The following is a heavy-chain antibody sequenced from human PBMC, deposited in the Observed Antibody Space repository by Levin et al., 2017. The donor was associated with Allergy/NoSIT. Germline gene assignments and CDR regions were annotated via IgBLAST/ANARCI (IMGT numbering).Heavy chain of an antibody. CDR1: GFTFSSYS. CDR3: ARSQQQLAPDI. V-gene: IGHV3-21*01. J-gene: IGHJ3*02. D-gene: IGHD6-13*01. Sequence: GGSLRLSCAASGFTFSSYSMNWVRQAPGKGLEWVSSISSSSSYIYYADSVKGRFTISRDNAKNSLYLQMNSLRAEDTAVYYCARSQQQLAPDIWGQGTMVTVSS. CDR2: ISSSSSYI.